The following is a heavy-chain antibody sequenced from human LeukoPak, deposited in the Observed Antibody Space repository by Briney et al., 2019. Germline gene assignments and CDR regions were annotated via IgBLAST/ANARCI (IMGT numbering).Heavy chain of an antibody. Sequence: GGSLRLSCAASGFTFSSYGMHWVRQAPGKGLEWVAVIWYDGSNKYYADSVKGRFPISRDNSKNTLYLQMNSLRAEDTAVYYCARDYDSISYFDYWGQGTLVTVSS. D-gene: IGHD3-22*01. V-gene: IGHV3-33*01. CDR2: IWYDGSNK. J-gene: IGHJ4*02. CDR1: GFTFSSYG. CDR3: ARDYDSISYFDY.